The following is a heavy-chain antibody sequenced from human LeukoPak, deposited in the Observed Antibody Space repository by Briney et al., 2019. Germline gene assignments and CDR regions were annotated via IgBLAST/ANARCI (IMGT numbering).Heavy chain of an antibody. J-gene: IGHJ5*02. CDR2: MNPNSGNT. CDR1: GYTFTSYG. D-gene: IGHD6-6*01. CDR3: ARVYRAARPFWFDP. Sequence: ASVKVSCKASGYTFTSYGISWVRQATGQGLEWMGWMNPNSGNTGYAQKFQGRVTMTRNTSISTAYMELSSLRSEDTAVYYCARVYRAARPFWFDPWGQGTLATVSS. V-gene: IGHV1-8*02.